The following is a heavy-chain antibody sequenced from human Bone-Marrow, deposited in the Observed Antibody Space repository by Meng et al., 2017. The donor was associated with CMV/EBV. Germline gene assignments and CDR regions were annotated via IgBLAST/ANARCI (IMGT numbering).Heavy chain of an antibody. CDR2: MNPNSGNT. J-gene: IGHJ3*02. V-gene: IGHV1-8*02. Sequence: ASVKVSCKTSGYTFIDYYMHWVRQAPGQGLEWMGWMNPNSGNTNYAQKFQGRVTMTRITSIRTAYMELSSLRSEDTAVYYCARGWSYYDSGANSAYGFDIWGQGTRVTGSS. CDR3: ARGWSYYDSGANSAYGFDI. CDR1: GYTFIDYY. D-gene: IGHD3-22*01.